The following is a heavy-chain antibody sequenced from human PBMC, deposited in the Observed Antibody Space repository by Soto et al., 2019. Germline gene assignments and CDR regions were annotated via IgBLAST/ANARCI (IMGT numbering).Heavy chain of an antibody. V-gene: IGHV4-39*01. Sequence: QLQLQESGPGLVKPSETLSLTCTVSGGSISSSSYYWGWIRQPPGKGLEWIGSIYYSGSTYYNPSLKSRVTLSVDTSKHQFSLKLSSVTAADTAVYYCARPMVRGVLGDVWGQGTTVTVSS. D-gene: IGHD3-10*01. J-gene: IGHJ6*02. CDR1: GGSISSSSYY. CDR3: ARPMVRGVLGDV. CDR2: IYYSGST.